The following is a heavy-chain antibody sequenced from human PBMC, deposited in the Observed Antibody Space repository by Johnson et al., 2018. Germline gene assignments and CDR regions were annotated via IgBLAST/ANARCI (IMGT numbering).Heavy chain of an antibody. V-gene: IGHV3-23*04. Sequence: EVQLVESGGGLVQPGGSLRLSCAASGFTFSSYAMSWVRQAPGKGLEWVSAISGSGGSTYYADSVKGRFTISRDNSKNTLYLQMNSLRAEDTAVYYCAKDKGLTMVRGVRTDAFDIWGQGTMVTVSS. CDR3: AKDKGLTMVRGVRTDAFDI. D-gene: IGHD3-10*01. J-gene: IGHJ3*02. CDR1: GFTFSSYA. CDR2: ISGSGGST.